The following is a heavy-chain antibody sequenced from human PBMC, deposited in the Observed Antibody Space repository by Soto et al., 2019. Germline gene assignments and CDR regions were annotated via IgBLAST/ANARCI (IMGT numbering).Heavy chain of an antibody. CDR3: ARGVVSSWVDAYYGMDV. CDR1: GFNFGVYS. V-gene: IGHV3-21*06. CDR2: ISSSTGYI. D-gene: IGHD2-2*01. J-gene: IGHJ6*02. Sequence: EVQLEESGGGLVKAGGSLRLSCSPSGFNFGVYSMNWVRQAPGKGLQWVASISSSTGYINYAVSVKGRATISRDNAKNLLFLQFNSLRAEDTAVYYCARGVVSSWVDAYYGMDVWGPGTTVTVSS.